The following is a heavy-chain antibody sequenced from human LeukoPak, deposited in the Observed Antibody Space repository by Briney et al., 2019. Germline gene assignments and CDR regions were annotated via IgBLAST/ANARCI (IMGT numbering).Heavy chain of an antibody. V-gene: IGHV4-34*01. CDR3: ARDESIIAVAANIDY. Sequence: PSETLSLTCAVYGGSFSGYYWSWIRQPPGKGLEWIGEINHSGSTNYNPSLKSRVTISVDTSKNQFSLKLSSVTAADTAVYYCARDESIIAVAANIDYWGQGTLVTVSS. J-gene: IGHJ4*02. D-gene: IGHD6-19*01. CDR2: INHSGST. CDR1: GGSFSGYY.